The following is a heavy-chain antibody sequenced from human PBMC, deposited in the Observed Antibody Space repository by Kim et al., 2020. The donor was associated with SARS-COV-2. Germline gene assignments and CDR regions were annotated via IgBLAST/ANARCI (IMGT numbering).Heavy chain of an antibody. V-gene: IGHV3-23*01. J-gene: IGHJ4*02. Sequence: GGSLRLSCAASGFIFSSYAMSWVRQAPGKGLEWVSAISGSGGSTYYADSVKGRFTISRDNSKNTLYLQMNSLRAEDTAVYYCAKDRGTETTIPYLYWGQRTLVTVSS. D-gene: IGHD4-17*01. CDR1: GFIFSSYA. CDR3: AKDRGTETTIPYLY. CDR2: ISGSGGST.